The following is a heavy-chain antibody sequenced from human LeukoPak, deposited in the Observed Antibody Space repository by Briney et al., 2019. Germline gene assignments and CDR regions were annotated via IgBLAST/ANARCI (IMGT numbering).Heavy chain of an antibody. CDR1: GFTFSSYA. CDR3: AKDSSGYSYGTIDY. V-gene: IGHV3-23*01. CDR2: ISGSGGST. Sequence: PGASLRLSCAASGFTFSSYAMSWVRQAPGKRLEWVSAISGSGGSTYYADSVKGRFTISRDNSKNTLYLQMNSLRAEDTAVYYCAKDSSGYSYGTIDYWGQGALVTVSS. J-gene: IGHJ4*02. D-gene: IGHD5-18*01.